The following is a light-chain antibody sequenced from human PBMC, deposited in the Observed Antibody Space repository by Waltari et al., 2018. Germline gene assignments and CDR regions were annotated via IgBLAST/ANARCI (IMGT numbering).Light chain of an antibody. V-gene: IGKV2D-29*02. CDR3: MQSTKDRT. CDR1: QSLLHSNGNTY. J-gene: IGKJ1*01. CDR2: KVT. Sequence: DILMTQTPLSLPVTPGQPASISCRSSQSLLHSNGNTYLHWYLQKPGQSPRLLIYKVTNRESGVPDRFSGSGSGTDFTLKISRVEPEDVGVYYCMQSTKDRTFGQGTKVEIK.